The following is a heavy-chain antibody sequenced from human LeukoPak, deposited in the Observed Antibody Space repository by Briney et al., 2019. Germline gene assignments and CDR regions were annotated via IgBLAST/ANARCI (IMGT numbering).Heavy chain of an antibody. CDR3: ANPGIAAAGKDY. D-gene: IGHD6-13*01. Sequence: GGSLRPSCAASGFTFSSYAMSWVRQAPGKGLEWVSAISGSGGSTYYADSVKGRFTISRDNSKNALYLQMNSLRAEDTAVYYCANPGIAAAGKDYWGQGTLVTVSS. V-gene: IGHV3-23*01. CDR2: ISGSGGST. J-gene: IGHJ4*02. CDR1: GFTFSSYA.